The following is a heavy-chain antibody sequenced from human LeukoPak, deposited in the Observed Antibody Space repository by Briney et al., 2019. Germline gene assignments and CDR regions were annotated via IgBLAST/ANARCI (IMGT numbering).Heavy chain of an antibody. Sequence: GGSLRLSCAASGFTFSNAWMSWVRQAPGKGLEWVGRIKSKTDGGTTDYAAPVKGRFTISRDDSKNTLYLQMNSLKTEDTAVYYCTTDPPPYYYDSSGYPDYWGQGTLVTVSS. J-gene: IGHJ4*02. D-gene: IGHD3-22*01. V-gene: IGHV3-15*01. CDR3: TTDPPPYYYDSSGYPDY. CDR2: IKSKTDGGTT. CDR1: GFTFSNAW.